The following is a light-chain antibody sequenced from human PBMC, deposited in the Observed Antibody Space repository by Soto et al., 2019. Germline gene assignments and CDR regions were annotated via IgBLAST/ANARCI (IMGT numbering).Light chain of an antibody. V-gene: IGKV3-20*01. Sequence: EVVLTQSPGTLSLSPGERATLSCRASQSVRSSYLAWYQQKPGQSPRLGIYGASSRATGIPDRFSGSGSGTDFTLTINRLEPEDFAVYYCQQYGSSPLFSFGPGTKV. CDR2: GAS. CDR3: QQYGSSPLFS. CDR1: QSVRSSY. J-gene: IGKJ3*01.